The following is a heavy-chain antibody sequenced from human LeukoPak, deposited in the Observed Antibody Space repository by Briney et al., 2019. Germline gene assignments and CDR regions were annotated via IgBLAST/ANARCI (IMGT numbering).Heavy chain of an antibody. CDR1: GYTFTSYG. J-gene: IGHJ5*02. V-gene: IGHV1-18*01. D-gene: IGHD2-15*01. CDR3: AREYSDWFDP. CDR2: ISAYNGNT. Sequence: GASVTVSCTASGYTFTSYGISWVRQAAGQGVAGMGWISAYNGNTNYAQKLQGRVTMTTDTSTSTAYMELRSLRSDDTAVYYCAREYSDWFDPWGQGTLVTVSS.